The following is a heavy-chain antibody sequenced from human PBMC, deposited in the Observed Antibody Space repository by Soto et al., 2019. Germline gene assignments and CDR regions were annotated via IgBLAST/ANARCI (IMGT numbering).Heavy chain of an antibody. J-gene: IGHJ5*02. Sequence: QVQLRESGPGLVKPSGTLSLTCVVSGAFVTNGYSWSWVRQPPGKGLEWIGLIGYGVSSTYKTSRKARAPIPRDPSSNHFSLTLHSVTAAAAATIFWPRGGDIRGRGGGFARLDPWGQGIVVAVSS. CDR3: PRGGDIRGRGGGFARLDP. V-gene: IGHV4-4*02. D-gene: IGHD3-3*01. CDR1: GAFVTNGYS. CDR2: IGYGVSS.